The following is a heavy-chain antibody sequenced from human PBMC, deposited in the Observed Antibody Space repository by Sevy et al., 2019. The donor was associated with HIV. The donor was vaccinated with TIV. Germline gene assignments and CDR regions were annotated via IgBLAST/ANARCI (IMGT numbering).Heavy chain of an antibody. J-gene: IGHJ6*02. D-gene: IGHD1-7*01. CDR2: TYYRSKWYS. CDR3: ARGDELNSYYYGMDV. CDR1: GDSVSSSSAA. V-gene: IGHV6-1*01. Sequence: KQSQTLSLTCAISGDSVSSSSAAWNWFRQSPSRGLEWLGRTYYRSKWYSDYEVSVKGRVTINPDTSKNQFSLHLESVTPEDTAVYSCARGDELNSYYYGMDVWGQGTTVTVSS.